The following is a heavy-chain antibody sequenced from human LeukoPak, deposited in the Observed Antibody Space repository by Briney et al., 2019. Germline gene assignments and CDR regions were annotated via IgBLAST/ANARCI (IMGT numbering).Heavy chain of an antibody. CDR2: IVVGSGNT. CDR3: AAPGGYCSGGSCPQDYYYYGMDV. J-gene: IGHJ6*04. V-gene: IGHV1-58*01. Sequence: RASVKVSCKASGVTFTSSAVQWVRQARGQRLEGMGWIVVGSGNTNYAQKFQERVTITRDMSTSTAYMELSSLRSEDTAVYYCAAPGGYCSGGSCPQDYYYYGMDVWGKGTTVTVSS. CDR1: GVTFTSSA. D-gene: IGHD2-15*01.